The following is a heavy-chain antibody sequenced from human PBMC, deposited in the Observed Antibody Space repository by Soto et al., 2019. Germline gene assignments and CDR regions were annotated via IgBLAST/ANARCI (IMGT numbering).Heavy chain of an antibody. Sequence: QVQLVESGGGVVQPGRSLRLSCAASGFTFSSYGMHWVRQAPGKGLEWVAVIWYDGSNKYYADSVKGRFTISRDNSKKTLYLQMKSQRAEETAVYYCARDERGSGTRYYYYYHMDVWGKGTPVTVSS. CDR3: ARDERGSGTRYYYYYHMDV. CDR1: GFTFSSYG. V-gene: IGHV3-33*01. CDR2: IWYDGSNK. J-gene: IGHJ6*03. D-gene: IGHD6-25*01.